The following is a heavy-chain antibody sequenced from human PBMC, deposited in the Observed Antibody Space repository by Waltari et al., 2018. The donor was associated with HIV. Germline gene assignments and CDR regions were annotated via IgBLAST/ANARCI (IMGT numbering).Heavy chain of an antibody. CDR3: ARNGYSGSSSFYFDY. Sequence: GSLRLSCAASGFTFSSYSMNWVRQAPGKGLEWVSSISSSSSYIYYADSVKGRFTISRDNAKNSLYLQMNSLRAEDTAVYYCARNGYSGSSSFYFDYWGQGTLVTVSS. CDR2: ISSSSSYI. D-gene: IGHD6-6*01. V-gene: IGHV3-21*01. CDR1: GFTFSSYS. J-gene: IGHJ4*02.